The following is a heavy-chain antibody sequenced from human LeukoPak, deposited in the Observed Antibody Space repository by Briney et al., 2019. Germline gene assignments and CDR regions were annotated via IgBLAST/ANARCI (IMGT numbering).Heavy chain of an antibody. CDR1: GFTFSNAW. V-gene: IGHV3-15*01. D-gene: IGHD3-22*01. J-gene: IGHJ3*02. CDR3: TTIPTYYYDSSGRHDAFDI. CDR2: IKSKTDGGTT. Sequence: PGGSLKLSCAASGFTFSNAWMSWVRQAPGKGLEWVGRIKSKTDGGTTDYAAPVKGRFAISRDDSKNTLYLQMNSLKTEDTAVYYCTTIPTYYYDSSGRHDAFDIWGQGTMVTVSS.